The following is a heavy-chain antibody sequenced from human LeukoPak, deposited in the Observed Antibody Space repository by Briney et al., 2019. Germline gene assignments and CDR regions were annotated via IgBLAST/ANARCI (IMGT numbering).Heavy chain of an antibody. CDR3: ARGSYYGDYPGY. CDR2: MNPNSGNT. V-gene: IGHV1-8*01. Sequence: ASVKVSCKASGYTFTSYDINWVRQATGQGLEWMGWMNPNSGNTGYAQKFQGRVTVTRNTSISTAYMELSSLRSEDTAVYYCARGSYYGDYPGYWGQGTLVTVSS. CDR1: GYTFTSYD. D-gene: IGHD4-17*01. J-gene: IGHJ4*02.